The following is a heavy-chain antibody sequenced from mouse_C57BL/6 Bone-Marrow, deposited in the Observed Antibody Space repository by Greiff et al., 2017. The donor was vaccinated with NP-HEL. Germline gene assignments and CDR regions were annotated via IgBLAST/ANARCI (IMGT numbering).Heavy chain of an antibody. J-gene: IGHJ2*01. V-gene: IGHV3-6*01. CDR1: GYSITSGYY. CDR3: AREGITTVEEYYFDY. CDR2: ISYDGSN. D-gene: IGHD1-1*01. Sequence: EVKLVESGPGLVKPSQSLSLTCSVTGYSITSGYYWNWIRQFPGNKLEWMGYISYDGSNNYNPSLKNRISITRDTSKNQFFLKLNSVTTEDTATYYCAREGITTVEEYYFDYWAKAPLSQSPQ.